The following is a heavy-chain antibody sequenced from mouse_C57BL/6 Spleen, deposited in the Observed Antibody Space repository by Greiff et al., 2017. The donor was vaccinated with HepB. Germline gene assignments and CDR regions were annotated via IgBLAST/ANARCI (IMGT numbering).Heavy chain of an antibody. J-gene: IGHJ2*01. CDR3: AREKLGFFDD. Sequence: DVKLVESGGGLVKPGGSLKLSCAASGFTFSSYAMSWVRQTPEKRLEWVATISDGGSYTYYPDNVKGRFTISRDNAKNNLYLQMSHLKSEDTAMYYCAREKLGFFDDWGQGTTLTVSS. D-gene: IGHD4-1*01. V-gene: IGHV5-4*01. CDR2: ISDGGSYT. CDR1: GFTFSSYA.